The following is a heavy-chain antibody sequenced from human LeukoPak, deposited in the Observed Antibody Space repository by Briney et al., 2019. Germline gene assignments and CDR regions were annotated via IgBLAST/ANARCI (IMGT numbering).Heavy chain of an antibody. J-gene: IGHJ4*02. CDR3: AHSERLYHLDY. CDR1: GGSISGDY. D-gene: IGHD2-8*01. V-gene: IGHV4-59*08. Sequence: SETLSLTCSVSGGSISGDYWSWIRQPPGKALEWIGYICGGRTDYNPSLKTRVTISLDTSKNQFSLNLNSVTAADTAVYFCAHSERLYHLDYWGQGALVTVSS. CDR2: ICGGRT.